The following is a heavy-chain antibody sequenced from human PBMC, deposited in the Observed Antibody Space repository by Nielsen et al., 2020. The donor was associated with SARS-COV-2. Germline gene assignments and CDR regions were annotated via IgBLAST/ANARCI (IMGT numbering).Heavy chain of an antibody. V-gene: IGHV3-33*06. CDR1: GFTFSSYG. J-gene: IGHJ4*02. D-gene: IGHD3-10*01. CDR2: IWYDGSNK. Sequence: GESPKISCAASGFTFSSYGMHWVRQAPGKGLEWVAVIWYDGSNKYYADSVKGRFTISRDNSKNTLYLQMNSLRAEDTAVYYCAKFLWFGELSDIYFDYWGQGTLVTVSS. CDR3: AKFLWFGELSDIYFDY.